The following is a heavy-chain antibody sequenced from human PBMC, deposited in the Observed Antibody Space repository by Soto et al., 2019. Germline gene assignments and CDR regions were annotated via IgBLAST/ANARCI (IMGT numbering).Heavy chain of an antibody. J-gene: IGHJ6*02. CDR1: GFTFSSYG. D-gene: IGHD6-13*01. CDR2: ISYDGSNK. CDR3: AKRSIAAAGDFYYYYGMDV. V-gene: IGHV3-30*18. Sequence: PGGSLRLSCAASGFTFSSYGMHWVRQAPGKGLGWVAVISYDGSNKYYADSVKGRFTISRDNSKNTLYLQMNSLRAEDTAVYYCAKRSIAAAGDFYYYYGMDVWGQGTTVTVSS.